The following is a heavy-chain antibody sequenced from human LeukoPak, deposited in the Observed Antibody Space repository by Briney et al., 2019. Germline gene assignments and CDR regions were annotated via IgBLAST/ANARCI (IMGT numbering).Heavy chain of an antibody. CDR3: AKHRSCINDVCDGDFEY. V-gene: IGHV3-66*04. CDR2: IYSCGNT. CDR1: GYTASSNY. D-gene: IGHD2-8*01. Sequence: VGSLRVSSAAPGYTASSNYMSPVRHAPGGGVECVSDIYSCGNTYYAVPVRGSFPISRDNSKNKLYLQMKSLRAEDTAVYYCAKHRSCINDVCDGDFEYWGQVTLVTVS. J-gene: IGHJ4*02.